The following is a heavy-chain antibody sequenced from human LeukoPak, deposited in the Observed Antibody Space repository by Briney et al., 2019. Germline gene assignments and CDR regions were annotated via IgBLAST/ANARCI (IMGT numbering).Heavy chain of an antibody. J-gene: IGHJ4*02. CDR1: GFTFSSYY. V-gene: IGHV3-48*01. Sequence: GGSLRLSCAASGFTFSSYYMNRVRQAPGKGLEWVSYISSSSSTIYYADSVKGRFTISRDNAKNSLYLQMNSLRAEDTAVYYCARDRYCSGGSCYSGGRGYWGQGTLVTVSS. CDR3: ARDRYCSGGSCYSGGRGY. D-gene: IGHD2-15*01. CDR2: ISSSSSTI.